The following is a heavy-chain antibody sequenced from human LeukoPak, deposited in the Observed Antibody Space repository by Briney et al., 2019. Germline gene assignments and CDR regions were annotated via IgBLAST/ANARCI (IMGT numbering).Heavy chain of an antibody. CDR3: ARGGGYSYGYAFDI. D-gene: IGHD5-18*01. CDR2: IYYSGGT. J-gene: IGHJ3*02. V-gene: IGHV4-61*01. CDR1: GGSVSSGSYY. Sequence: SETLSLTCTVSGGSVSSGSYYWSWIRQPPGKGLEWIGYIYYSGGTNYNPSLKSRVTISIDTSKNQFSLKLSSVTAADTAVLYCARGGGYSYGYAFDIWGQGTMVTVS.